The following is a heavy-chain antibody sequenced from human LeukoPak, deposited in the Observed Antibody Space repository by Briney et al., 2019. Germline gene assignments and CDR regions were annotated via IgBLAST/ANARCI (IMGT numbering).Heavy chain of an antibody. Sequence: PGGSLRLSCAASGFTFSSSWMSWVRQAPGKGLEWVANIKKDGSEKYYVDSVKGRFTISRDNTKNSPYLQMDSLRAEDTAVYYCARISTAVAGADYWGQGTLVTVSS. CDR2: IKKDGSEK. D-gene: IGHD6-19*01. J-gene: IGHJ4*02. CDR1: GFTFSSSW. CDR3: ARISTAVAGADY. V-gene: IGHV3-7*01.